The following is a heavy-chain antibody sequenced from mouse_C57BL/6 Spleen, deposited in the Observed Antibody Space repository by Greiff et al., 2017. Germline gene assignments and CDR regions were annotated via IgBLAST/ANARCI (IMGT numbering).Heavy chain of an antibody. CDR1: GFSLTSYG. CDR2: IWSGGST. D-gene: IGHD1-1*01. CDR3: ARNGFITTVGAGDAMDY. V-gene: IGHV2-2*01. Sequence: VKLMESGPGLVQPSQSLSITCTVSGFSLTSYGVHWVRQSPGKGLEWLGVIWSGGSTDYNAAFISRLSISKDNSKSQVFFKMNSLQADDTAIYYCARNGFITTVGAGDAMDYWGQGTSVTVSS. J-gene: IGHJ4*01.